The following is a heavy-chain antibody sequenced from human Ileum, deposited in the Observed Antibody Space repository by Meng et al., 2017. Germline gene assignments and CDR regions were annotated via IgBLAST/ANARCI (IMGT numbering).Heavy chain of an antibody. CDR1: GGGVSSNCAA. Sequence: QLERSVPGLVTPSHHRSSTWAGSGGGVSSNCAAWNWIRQSPLRGLEWLGRTYYRSKWYSEYAVSVKSRISITTDTSKNQFSLQMNSVIPEDTAVYYCASGSGSLDYWGPGTLVTVSS. CDR3: ASGSGSLDY. J-gene: IGHJ4*02. CDR2: TYYRSKWYS. D-gene: IGHD3-3*01. V-gene: IGHV6-1*01.